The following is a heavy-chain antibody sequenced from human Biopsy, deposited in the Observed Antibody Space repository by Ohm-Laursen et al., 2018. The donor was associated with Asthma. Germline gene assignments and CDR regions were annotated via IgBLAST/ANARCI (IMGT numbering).Heavy chain of an antibody. CDR2: IIPIYRTT. D-gene: IGHD4-17*01. Sequence: SVKVSYKASGDTFSSCGVNWVRQAPGQGLEWMGEIIPIYRTTNYAQKFQGRVTITADESTSTAYMELSSLRADDTAVYYCARGGYYGDRRYHDGMDVWGQGTTVTVSS. V-gene: IGHV1-69*13. J-gene: IGHJ6*02. CDR3: ARGGYYGDRRYHDGMDV. CDR1: GDTFSSCG.